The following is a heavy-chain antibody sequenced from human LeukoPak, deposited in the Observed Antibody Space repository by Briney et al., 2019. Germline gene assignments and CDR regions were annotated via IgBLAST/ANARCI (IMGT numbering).Heavy chain of an antibody. CDR1: GGTFSSYA. CDR3: ARGLTLSSYLDY. J-gene: IGHJ4*02. Sequence: SVKVSCKASGGTFSSYAISWVRQAPGQGLEWMGGIIPIFGTANYAQKFQGRVTITADESTSTAYIELSSLRSEDTAVYYCARGLTLSSYLDYWGQGTLVTVSS. D-gene: IGHD1-14*01. CDR2: IIPIFGTA. V-gene: IGHV1-69*01.